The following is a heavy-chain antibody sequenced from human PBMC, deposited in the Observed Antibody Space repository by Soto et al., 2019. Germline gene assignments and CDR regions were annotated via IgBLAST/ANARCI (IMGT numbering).Heavy chain of an antibody. J-gene: IGHJ4*02. CDR2: ISTSSSYT. D-gene: IGHD3-22*01. CDR1: GFTFSDYY. CDR3: ARDYYDSSGLAHDY. Sequence: GSLRLSCAASGFTFSDYYMSWIRQAPGKGLEWVSYISTSSSYTNYADSVKGRFTISRDNAKNSLYLQMNSLRAEDTAVYYCARDYYDSSGLAHDYWGQGTLVTVSS. V-gene: IGHV3-11*05.